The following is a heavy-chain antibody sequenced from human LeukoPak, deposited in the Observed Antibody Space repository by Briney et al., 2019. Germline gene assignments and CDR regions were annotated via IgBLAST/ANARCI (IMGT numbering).Heavy chain of an antibody. CDR2: IYTSGST. V-gene: IGHV4-4*07. Sequence: SETLSLTCTLSSGSLSSYYWSWIRQPAGKGLEWIGRIYTSGSTNYNPSLKSRVTMSVDTSKNQFSLKLSSVTAADTAVYYCARVSSSWYQDWYFDRWGRGTLVTVSS. J-gene: IGHJ2*01. CDR1: SGSLSSYY. D-gene: IGHD6-13*01. CDR3: ARVSSSWYQDWYFDR.